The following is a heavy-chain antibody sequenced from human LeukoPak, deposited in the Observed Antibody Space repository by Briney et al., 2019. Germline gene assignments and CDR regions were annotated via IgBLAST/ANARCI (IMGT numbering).Heavy chain of an antibody. Sequence: GGSLRLSCAASGFTVSSNYMSWVRQAPGKGLEWVSVIYSGGSTYYADSVKGRFTISRDNSKNTLYLQMNSLRAEDTAVYYCARDAGGSCGYIDYWGQGTLVTVSS. CDR3: ARDAGGSCGYIDY. CDR1: GFTVSSNY. V-gene: IGHV3-66*02. J-gene: IGHJ4*02. CDR2: IYSGGST. D-gene: IGHD2-15*01.